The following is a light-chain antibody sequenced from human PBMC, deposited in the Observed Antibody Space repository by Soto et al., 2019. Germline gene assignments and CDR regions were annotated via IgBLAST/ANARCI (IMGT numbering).Light chain of an antibody. J-gene: IGLJ1*01. CDR3: CSYAGGPYV. V-gene: IGLV2-11*01. Sequence: QSVLTQPRSVSGSHVQSVAISCTGTSSDVGGYNYVSWYQQHPGKAPKVMIYDVSKRPSGVPDRFSGSKSGNTASLTISGLQAEDEADYYCCSYAGGPYVFGTGTKVTVL. CDR1: SSDVGGYNY. CDR2: DVS.